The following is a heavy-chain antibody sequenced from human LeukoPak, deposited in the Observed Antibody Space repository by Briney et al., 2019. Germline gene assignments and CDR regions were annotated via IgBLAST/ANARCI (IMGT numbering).Heavy chain of an antibody. CDR3: ARTAYYYGSGSPHFDY. Sequence: PSETLSLTCTVSGGSISSNYMSWVRQAPGKGLEWVSVIYSGGSTYYADSVKGRFTISRDNSKNTLYLQMNSLRAEDTAVYYCARTAYYYGSGSPHFDYWGQGTLVTVSS. CDR1: GGSISSNY. J-gene: IGHJ4*02. CDR2: IYSGGST. V-gene: IGHV3-53*01. D-gene: IGHD3-10*01.